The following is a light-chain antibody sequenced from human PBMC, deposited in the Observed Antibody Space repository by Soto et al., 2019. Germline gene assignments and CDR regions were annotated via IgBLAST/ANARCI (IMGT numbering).Light chain of an antibody. CDR1: QGVGGW. CDR2: ATS. Sequence: IQMTQSPSSVSASVGDRVTMTCRASQGVGGWLAWYQQKPGKVPKLLLYATSSLHSGVPSRFSGSGSGKDFTLSISSLQPEDFATYYCQQTHSLPLSFGPGTKVEIK. J-gene: IGKJ3*01. V-gene: IGKV1-12*01. CDR3: QQTHSLPLS.